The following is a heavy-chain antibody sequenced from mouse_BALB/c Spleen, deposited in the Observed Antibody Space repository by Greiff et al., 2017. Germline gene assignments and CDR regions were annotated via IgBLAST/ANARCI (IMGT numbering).Heavy chain of an antibody. CDR1: GYTFTSYV. CDR3: AIPTARALRPFAY. J-gene: IGHJ3*01. CDR2: INPYNDGT. D-gene: IGHD3-2*01. V-gene: IGHV1-14*01. Sequence: EVQLQQSGPELVKPGASVKMSCKASGYTFTSYVMHWVKQKPGQGLEWIGYINPYNDGTKYNEKFKGKATLTSDKSSSTAYMELSSLTSEDSAVYYCAIPTARALRPFAYWGQGTLVTVSA.